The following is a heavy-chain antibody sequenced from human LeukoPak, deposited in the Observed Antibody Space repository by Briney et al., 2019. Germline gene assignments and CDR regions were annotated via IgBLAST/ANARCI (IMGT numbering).Heavy chain of an antibody. CDR3: ARGVYYYDSSGPFDY. D-gene: IGHD3-22*01. CDR1: GFTFDDYG. CDR2: INWNGGST. Sequence: GGSLRLSCAASGFTFDDYGMSWVRQAPGEGLEWVSGINWNGGSTGYADSVKGRFTISRDNAKNSLYLQMNSLRAEDTALYYCARGVYYYDSSGPFDYWGQGTLVTVSS. V-gene: IGHV3-20*04. J-gene: IGHJ4*02.